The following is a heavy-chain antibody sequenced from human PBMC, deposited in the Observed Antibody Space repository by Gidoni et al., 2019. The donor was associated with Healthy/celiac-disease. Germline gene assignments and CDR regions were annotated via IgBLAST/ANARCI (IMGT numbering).Heavy chain of an antibody. CDR3: AKGGAKYSYGSGPYY. CDR1: GFTFSSYG. Sequence: QVQLVESGGGVVQPGRSLRLSCAASGFTFSSYGMHWVRQAPGKGLEWVAVISYDGSNKYYADSVKGRFTISRDNSKNTLYLQMNSLRAEDTAVYYCAKGGAKYSYGSGPYYWGQGTLVTVSS. CDR2: ISYDGSNK. J-gene: IGHJ4*02. D-gene: IGHD5-18*01. V-gene: IGHV3-30*18.